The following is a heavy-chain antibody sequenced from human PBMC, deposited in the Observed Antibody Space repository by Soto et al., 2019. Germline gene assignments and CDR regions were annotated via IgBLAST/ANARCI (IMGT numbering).Heavy chain of an antibody. CDR2: IYSRGST. D-gene: IGHD3-10*01. Sequence: SETLSLTCTVSGGSISSGSYYWGWIRQPPGKGLEWIASIYSRGSTYYNPSLKSRVTISADTSKNQFSLKLSSVTAADTAVYYCARPRSGTYSYFDSWGQGTLVTVSS. CDR1: GGSISSGSYY. J-gene: IGHJ4*02. V-gene: IGHV4-39*01. CDR3: ARPRSGTYSYFDS.